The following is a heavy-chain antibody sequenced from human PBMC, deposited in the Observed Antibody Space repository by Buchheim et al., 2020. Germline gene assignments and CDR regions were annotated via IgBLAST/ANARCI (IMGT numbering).Heavy chain of an antibody. CDR3: ARELLLTGWFDP. J-gene: IGHJ5*02. Sequence: EVQLVESGGGLVQPGGSLRLSCAASGFIFSSYWMRWVRQAPGKGLEWVANIKQDGCEKYYVDSVKGRFTISRDNAKNSLYLQMNSLRAEDTAVYYCARELLLTGWFDPWGQGTL. CDR1: GFIFSSYW. V-gene: IGHV3-7*01. D-gene: IGHD7-27*01. CDR2: IKQDGCEK.